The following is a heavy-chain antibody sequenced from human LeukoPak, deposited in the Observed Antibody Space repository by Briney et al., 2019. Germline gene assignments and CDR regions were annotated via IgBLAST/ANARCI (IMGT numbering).Heavy chain of an antibody. CDR1: GFTFSNSL. CDR2: IDTDGSTT. J-gene: IGHJ4*02. D-gene: IGHD5-24*01. Sequence: PGGSLRLSCAASGFTFSNSLMHWVRQVPGKGLVWVARIDTDGSTTHYAASDKGRFTISRDNAKNTLYLQMNTLRAEDTAVYYCVRDRDGYNYWGQGTLVTVSS. CDR3: VRDRDGYNY. V-gene: IGHV3-74*01.